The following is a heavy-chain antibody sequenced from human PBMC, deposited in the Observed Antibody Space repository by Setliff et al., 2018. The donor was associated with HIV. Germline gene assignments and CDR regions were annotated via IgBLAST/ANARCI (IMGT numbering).Heavy chain of an antibody. CDR1: GFTFSYYA. J-gene: IGHJ4*02. D-gene: IGHD3-16*01. Sequence: PGESLKISCAASGFTFSYYAMHWVRQAPGKGLEWVAVISYDGSNKYYAESVKGRFTISRDNSKNTLHLQMNSLRAEDTAVYYCAKVANLWDTWGYFDYWGRGTLVTVSS. CDR2: ISYDGSNK. V-gene: IGHV3-30*18. CDR3: AKVANLWDTWGYFDY.